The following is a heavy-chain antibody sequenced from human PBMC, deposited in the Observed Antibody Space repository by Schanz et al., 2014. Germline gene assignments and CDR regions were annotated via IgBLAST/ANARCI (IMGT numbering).Heavy chain of an antibody. Sequence: QVQLVESGGGVVQPGGSLKLSCAASGFPFSSHGMHWVRQAPAKGLEWVAVVGDTGTTKFYADSVKGRFTISRDNSKNTVYLQMNSLRTEDTAVYYCAKAYSSGWYDLDYWGQGTLVTVSS. CDR2: VGDTGTTK. CDR1: GFPFSSHG. J-gene: IGHJ4*02. V-gene: IGHV3-30*18. D-gene: IGHD6-19*01. CDR3: AKAYSSGWYDLDY.